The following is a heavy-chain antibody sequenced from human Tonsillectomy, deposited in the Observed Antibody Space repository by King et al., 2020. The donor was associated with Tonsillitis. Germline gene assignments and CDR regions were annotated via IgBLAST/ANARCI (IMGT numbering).Heavy chain of an antibody. Sequence: QLVQSGAEVKKPGESLKISCKGSGYSFTSYWIGWVRQMPGKGLEWMGIIYPGDSDTRYSPSFQGQVTIPADKSISTAYLQWSSLKASDTAMYYCARGGRDIVVVPAAMGFDYWGQGTLVTVSS. CDR2: IYPGDSDT. CDR3: ARGGRDIVVVPAAMGFDY. D-gene: IGHD2-2*01. CDR1: GYSFTSYW. V-gene: IGHV5-51*01. J-gene: IGHJ4*02.